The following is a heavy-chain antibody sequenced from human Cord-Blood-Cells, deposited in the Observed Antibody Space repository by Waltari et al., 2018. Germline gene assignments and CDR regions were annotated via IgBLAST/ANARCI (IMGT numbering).Heavy chain of an antibody. Sequence: QVQLQQWGAGLLKPSETLSLTCAVYGGSFRGYYWSWIRQPPGKGLEWIGEINHSGSTNYNPSLKSRVTISVDTSKNQFSLKLSSVTAADTAVYYCARDGYNWNAFDIWGQGTMVTVSS. CDR3: ARDGYNWNAFDI. J-gene: IGHJ3*02. CDR2: INHSGST. D-gene: IGHD1-20*01. V-gene: IGHV4-34*01. CDR1: GGSFRGYY.